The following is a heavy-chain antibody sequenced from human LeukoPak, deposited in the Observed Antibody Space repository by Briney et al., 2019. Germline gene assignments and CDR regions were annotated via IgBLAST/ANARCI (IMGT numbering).Heavy chain of an antibody. Sequence: GGSLRLSCAASGFTFSGSAMHWVRQASGKGLEWVGRIRSKANSYATAYAASVKGRFTISRDDSKNTAYLQMNSLKTEDTAVYYCAKGGGSCCFDYWGQGTLVTVSS. CDR1: GFTFSGSA. V-gene: IGHV3-73*01. J-gene: IGHJ4*02. CDR3: AKGGGSCCFDY. CDR2: IRSKANSYAT. D-gene: IGHD2-15*01.